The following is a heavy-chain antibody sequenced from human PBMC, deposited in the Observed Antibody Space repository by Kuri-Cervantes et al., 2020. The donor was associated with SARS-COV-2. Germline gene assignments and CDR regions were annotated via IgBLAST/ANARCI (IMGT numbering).Heavy chain of an antibody. CDR2: IWYDGSNK. CDR1: GFTFSSYG. J-gene: IGHJ4*02. D-gene: IGHD6-19*01. Sequence: GGSLRLSCAASGFTFSSYGMHWVRQAPGKGLEWVAVIWYDGSNKYYADSVKGRFTISRDNSKNTLYLQMNSLRAEDTAVNYCARGDGRWLATKQDYWGQGTLVTVSS. CDR3: ARGDGRWLATKQDY. V-gene: IGHV3-33*01.